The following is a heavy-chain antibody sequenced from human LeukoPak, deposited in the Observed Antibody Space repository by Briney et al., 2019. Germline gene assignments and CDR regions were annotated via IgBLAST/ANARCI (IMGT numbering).Heavy chain of an antibody. J-gene: IGHJ3*02. CDR1: GFTFSSYA. CDR2: ISGSGGST. V-gene: IGHV3-23*01. Sequence: PGGSLRLSCAASGFTFSSYAMSWVRQAPGKGLEWVSAISGSGGSTYYADSVKGRFTISRDNSKNTLYLQTNSLRAEDTAVYYCAKKYYYDSSGYSDDAFDIWGQGTMVTVSS. D-gene: IGHD3-22*01. CDR3: AKKYYYDSSGYSDDAFDI.